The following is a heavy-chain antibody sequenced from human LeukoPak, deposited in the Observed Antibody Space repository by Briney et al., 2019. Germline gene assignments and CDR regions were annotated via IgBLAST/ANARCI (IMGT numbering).Heavy chain of an antibody. J-gene: IGHJ3*02. CDR2: ISGSGGST. CDR3: ARSLPRRLRGVTTADAFDI. D-gene: IGHD4-17*01. Sequence: QSGGSLRLSCAASGFTFSSYAMSWVRQAPGKGLEWVSAISGSGGSTYYADSVKGRFTISRDNAKNSLYLQMNSLRAEDTAVYYCARSLPRRLRGVTTADAFDIWGQGTMVTVSS. V-gene: IGHV3-23*01. CDR1: GFTFSSYA.